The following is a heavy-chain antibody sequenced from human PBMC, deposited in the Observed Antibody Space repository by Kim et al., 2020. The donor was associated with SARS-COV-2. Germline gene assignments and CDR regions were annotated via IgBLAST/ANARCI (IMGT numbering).Heavy chain of an antibody. CDR2: INHSGST. CDR3: ARPQYYYDSSGYSLYV. D-gene: IGHD3-22*01. Sequence: SETLSLTCAVYGGSFSGYYWSWIRQPPGKGLEWIGEINHSGSTNYNPSLKSRVTISVDTSKNQFSLKLSSVTAADTAVYYCARPQYYYDSSGYSLYVWGQGTTVTVSS. V-gene: IGHV4-34*01. J-gene: IGHJ6*02. CDR1: GGSFSGYY.